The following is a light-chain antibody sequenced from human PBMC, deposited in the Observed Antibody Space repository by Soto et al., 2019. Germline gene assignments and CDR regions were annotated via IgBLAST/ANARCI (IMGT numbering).Light chain of an antibody. Sequence: QSALTQPPSASGSPGQSVTICCTGTSSDVGGYNYVSWYQQHPGKAPKLMISEVSKRPSGVPDRFSGSKSGNTASLTVSGLQAEDEADYYCSSFAGNNNLVFGAGTKLTVL. V-gene: IGLV2-8*01. CDR1: SSDVGGYNY. CDR2: EVS. J-gene: IGLJ2*01. CDR3: SSFAGNNNLV.